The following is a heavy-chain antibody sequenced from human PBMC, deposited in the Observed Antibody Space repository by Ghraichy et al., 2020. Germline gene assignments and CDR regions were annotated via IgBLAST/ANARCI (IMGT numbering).Heavy chain of an antibody. V-gene: IGHV3-7*01. CDR2: IKQDGSEK. J-gene: IGHJ6*02. CDR3: ARRVVGAKYMDG. Sequence: GESLNISCAASGFTFSSYWMSWVRQAPGKGLEWVANIKQDGSEKYYVDSVKGRFTISRDNAKNSLYLQMNSLRAEDTAVYYCARRVVGAKYMDGGGQGTTVTVSS. CDR1: GFTFSSYW. D-gene: IGHD1-26*01.